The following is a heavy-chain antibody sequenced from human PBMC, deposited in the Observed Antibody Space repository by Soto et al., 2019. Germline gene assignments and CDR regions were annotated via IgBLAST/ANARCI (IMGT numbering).Heavy chain of an antibody. CDR1: GFTFSNYW. CDR2: INGDGTGT. CDR3: GRGASGSYRLDY. Sequence: EVQLVESGGGLVQPGGSLRLSCAASGFTFSNYWMHWVRQAPGKGLVWVSRINGDGTGTNYADSVKGQFTMSRDNAKNTLYLQMNSLRAEDTAVYYCGRGASGSYRLDYWGQGTLVTVSS. J-gene: IGHJ4*02. D-gene: IGHD3-10*01. V-gene: IGHV3-74*01.